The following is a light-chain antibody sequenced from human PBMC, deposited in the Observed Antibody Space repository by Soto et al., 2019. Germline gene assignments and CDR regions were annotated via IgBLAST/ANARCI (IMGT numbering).Light chain of an antibody. CDR3: QCYDSSKSGV. J-gene: IGLJ3*02. CDR2: EDN. CDR1: SGSIASNY. V-gene: IGLV6-57*03. Sequence: NFLLTQPPSVSESPGKTVTISCTRSSGSIASNYVQWYQQRPGSAPTTVIYEDNQRPSGVPDRFSGSIDSSSNSASLTISGLKTEDEADYYGQCYDSSKSGVFGGGTKLTVL.